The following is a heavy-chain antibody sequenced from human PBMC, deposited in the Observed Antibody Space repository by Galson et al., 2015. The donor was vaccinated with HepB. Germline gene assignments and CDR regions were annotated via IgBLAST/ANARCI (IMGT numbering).Heavy chain of an antibody. J-gene: IGHJ6*02. CDR3: AKDGLYCSGGSCDYYGMDV. CDR1: GFTFSSYA. D-gene: IGHD2-15*01. V-gene: IGHV3-23*01. Sequence: SLRLSCAASGFTFSSYAMSWVRQAPGKGLEWVSAISGSGGSTYYADSVKGRFTISRDNSKNTLYLQMNSLRAEDTAVYYCAKDGLYCSGGSCDYYGMDVWGQGTTVTVSS. CDR2: ISGSGGST.